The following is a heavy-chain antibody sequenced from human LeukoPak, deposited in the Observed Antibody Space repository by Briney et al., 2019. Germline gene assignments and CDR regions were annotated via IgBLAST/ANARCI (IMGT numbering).Heavy chain of an antibody. J-gene: IGHJ4*02. CDR1: GFTFSSCA. Sequence: GGSLRLSCAASGFTFSSCAMSWVRQAPGKGLEWVSAISGSGGGTYYADSVKGRFTISRDNSKNTLSLQMNSLRAEDTAVYYCAKEGEGYSSGWFVDNWGQGTLVTVSS. CDR3: AKEGEGYSSGWFVDN. D-gene: IGHD6-19*01. CDR2: ISGSGGGT. V-gene: IGHV3-23*01.